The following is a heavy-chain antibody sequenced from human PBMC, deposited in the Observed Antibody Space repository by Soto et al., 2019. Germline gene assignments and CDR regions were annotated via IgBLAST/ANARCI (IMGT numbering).Heavy chain of an antibody. CDR3: ARVGVDSGGDAPSGMDV. J-gene: IGHJ6*02. Sequence: TSETLPLTCIVSRGSISSPNYSWSWIRQPPRQGLEWVGHIYYSGNTYYNPSLKSRLTISLDTSKNQFSLKFTSVTAADTAVYYCARVGVDSGGDAPSGMDVWGQGTTVTVSS. CDR1: RGSISSPNYS. CDR2: IYYSGNT. V-gene: IGHV4-30-4*01. D-gene: IGHD3-10*01.